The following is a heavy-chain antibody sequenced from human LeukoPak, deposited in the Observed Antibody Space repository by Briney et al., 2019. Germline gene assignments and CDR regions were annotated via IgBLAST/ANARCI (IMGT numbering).Heavy chain of an antibody. Sequence: GGSLRLSCAASGFTFGDYAMHWVRQAPGKGLEWVSGISWNSGSIGYADSVKGRFTISRDNAKNSLYLQMNSLRAEDTALYYCAKGWGIAADTGAFDIWGQGTMVTVSS. J-gene: IGHJ3*02. V-gene: IGHV3-9*01. D-gene: IGHD6-13*01. CDR3: AKGWGIAADTGAFDI. CDR1: GFTFGDYA. CDR2: ISWNSGSI.